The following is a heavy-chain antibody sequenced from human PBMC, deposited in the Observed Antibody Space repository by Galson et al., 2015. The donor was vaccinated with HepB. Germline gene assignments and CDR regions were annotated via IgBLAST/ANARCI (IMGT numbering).Heavy chain of an antibody. V-gene: IGHV3-23*01. CDR3: AKGLHRYYYDSSGYYFDY. J-gene: IGHJ4*02. D-gene: IGHD3-22*01. CDR1: GFTFSSYA. Sequence: SLRLSCAASGFTFSSYAMSWVRQAPGKGLEWVSAISGSGGSTYYADSVKGRFTISRDNSKNTLYLQMNSLRAEDTAVYYCAKGLHRYYYDSSGYYFDYWGREPWSPSPQ. CDR2: ISGSGGST.